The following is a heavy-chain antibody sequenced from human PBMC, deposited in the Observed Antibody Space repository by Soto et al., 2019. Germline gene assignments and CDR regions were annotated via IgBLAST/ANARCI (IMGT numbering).Heavy chain of an antibody. CDR1: GVTFSCYS. D-gene: IGHD3-22*01. CDR3: ARAVGSEYYYDSSGYHRAFDY. Sequence: APVKVSCKASGVTFSCYSISWARQAPGKGLEWMGGIIPIFGTANYAQKFQGRVTITADESTSTAYMELSSLRSEDTAVYYCARAVGSEYYYDSSGYHRAFDYWGQGTLVTVSS. CDR2: IIPIFGTA. V-gene: IGHV1-69*13. J-gene: IGHJ4*02.